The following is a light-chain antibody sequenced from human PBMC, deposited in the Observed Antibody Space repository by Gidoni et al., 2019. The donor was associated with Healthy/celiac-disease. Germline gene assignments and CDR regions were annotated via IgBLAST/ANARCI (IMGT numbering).Light chain of an antibody. CDR2: EVS. V-gene: IGLV2-23*02. CDR3: CSYAGSSTLV. CDR1: SSDVGSYNL. J-gene: IGLJ2*01. Sequence: QSALTQPASVSGSPGQSITISCTGTSSDVGSYNLVSWYQQHPAKAPKLMIYEVSKRPSGVSNRFSGSKSGNTASRTISGLQAEDEADYYCCSYAGSSTLVFGGGTKLTVL.